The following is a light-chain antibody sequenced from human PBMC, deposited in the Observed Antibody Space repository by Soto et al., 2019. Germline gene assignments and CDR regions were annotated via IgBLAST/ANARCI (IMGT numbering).Light chain of an antibody. CDR1: QSIGRW. Sequence: DIQMTQSPSTLPASVGDRVTITCRASQSIGRWLAWYQQTPGKAPKLLIYDASHLESGVPSRFSGSGSGTEFTFTVSSLQPDDFATYYCQQRSNWPKTFGQGTKVDIK. J-gene: IGKJ1*01. CDR3: QQRSNWPKT. CDR2: DAS. V-gene: IGKV1-5*01.